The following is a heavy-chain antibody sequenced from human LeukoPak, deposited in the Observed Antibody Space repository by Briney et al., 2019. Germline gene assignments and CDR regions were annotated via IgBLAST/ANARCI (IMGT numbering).Heavy chain of an antibody. CDR1: GFTFSSYA. Sequence: GFLRLSCAASGFTFSSYAMSWVRQAPGKGLEWVSAISGSDSTYYADSVKGRFTISGDNSKNTLYLQMNSLRAEDTAIYYCAKGVRFLDWWILDYWGQGSLVTVSS. CDR2: ISGSDST. J-gene: IGHJ4*02. V-gene: IGHV3-23*01. CDR3: AKGVRFLDWWILDY. D-gene: IGHD3-9*01.